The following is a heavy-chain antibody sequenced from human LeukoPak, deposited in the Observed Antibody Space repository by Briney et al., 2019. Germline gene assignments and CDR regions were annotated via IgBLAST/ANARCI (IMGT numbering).Heavy chain of an antibody. V-gene: IGHV1-46*01. CDR3: ARDGAYCGGDCYSNYYYMDV. CDR1: GYTFTDYF. Sequence: ASVKVSCKASGYTFTDYFMHWVRQAPGQGLEWMGWINPSGGSTSYAQKFQGRVTMTRDTSTSTVYMELSSLRSEDTAVYYCARDGAYCGGDCYSNYYYMDVWGKGTTVTVSS. D-gene: IGHD2-21*02. J-gene: IGHJ6*03. CDR2: INPSGGST.